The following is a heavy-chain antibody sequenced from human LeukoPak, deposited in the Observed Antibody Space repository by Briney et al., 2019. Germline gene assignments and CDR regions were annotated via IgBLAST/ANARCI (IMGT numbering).Heavy chain of an antibody. Sequence: GGSLRLSCSASGFTFSTFPMHWVRQAPGKGLEYFSAISRNGDTTYYADSVKGRFTISRDDSKNTLYLQMSSLRPEDTAVYYCVKALTDDAFDIWGQGTMVTVSS. J-gene: IGHJ3*02. V-gene: IGHV3-64D*06. CDR1: GFTFSTFP. CDR2: ISRNGDTT. CDR3: VKALTDDAFDI.